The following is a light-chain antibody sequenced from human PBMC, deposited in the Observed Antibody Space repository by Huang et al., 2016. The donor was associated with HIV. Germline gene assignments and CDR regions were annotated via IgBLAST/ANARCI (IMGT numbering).Light chain of an antibody. CDR2: DSY. CDR1: QDISNY. CDR3: QQYDNLPRFT. Sequence: DIQMTQSPSSLSASVGDRVTITCQASQDISNYLNWYQPKPGKAPKLLIYDSYNLETGVSSRFSGSGSGTDFTFTISSLQPEDIATYYCQQYDNLPRFTFGPGTKVDIK. J-gene: IGKJ3*01. V-gene: IGKV1-33*01.